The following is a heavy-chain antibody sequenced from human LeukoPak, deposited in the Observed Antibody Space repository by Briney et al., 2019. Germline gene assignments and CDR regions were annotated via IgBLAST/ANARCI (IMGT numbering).Heavy chain of an antibody. Sequence: SETLSLTCTVSGASISSSTDYWGWIRQPPGKGLEWIANIYYSGSTYYNPSLKSRVTISVDTSKNQFSLKLRSVTAADTAVYYCARDRVGQQPVGRKNNYYYMDVWGKGTTVTISS. D-gene: IGHD6-13*01. CDR1: GASISSSTDY. CDR3: ARDRVGQQPVGRKNNYYYMDV. CDR2: IYYSGST. V-gene: IGHV4-39*07. J-gene: IGHJ6*03.